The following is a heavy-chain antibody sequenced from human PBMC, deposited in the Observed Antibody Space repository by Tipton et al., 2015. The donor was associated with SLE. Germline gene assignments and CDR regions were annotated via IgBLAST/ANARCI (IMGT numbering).Heavy chain of an antibody. D-gene: IGHD2/OR15-2a*01. CDR3: ARSDTDLTFPYYFDS. J-gene: IGHJ4*02. CDR1: GFTFSNSV. Sequence: AVSGFTFSNSVMAWVRQGPGKGLEWVSLIFTGDSRSYADSVRGRFSISRDNSKNTLYLQMNTLRDDDTALYYYARSDTDLTFPYYFDSWGQGTRVTVSS. CDR2: IFTGDSR. V-gene: IGHV3-23*03.